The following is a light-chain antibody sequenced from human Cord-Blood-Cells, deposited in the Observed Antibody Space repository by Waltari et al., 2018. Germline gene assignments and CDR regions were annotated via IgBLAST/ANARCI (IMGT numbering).Light chain of an antibody. J-gene: IGKJ2*01. CDR3: QQYYSYPYT. Sequence: AIRITQSPSPLPASTGDRVTITCRASQGSSSYLAWYQQKPGKAPKLLIYAASTLQSGVPSRFSGSGSGTDFTLTISCLQSEDFATYYCQQYYSYPYTFGQGTKLEIK. CDR1: QGSSSY. V-gene: IGKV1-8*01. CDR2: AAS.